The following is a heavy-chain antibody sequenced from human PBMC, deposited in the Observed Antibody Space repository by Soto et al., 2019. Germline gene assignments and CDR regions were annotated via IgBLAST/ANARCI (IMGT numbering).Heavy chain of an antibody. Sequence: ASVKVSCKASGYTFTYRYLHWVRQAPGQALEWMGWITPFNGNTNYAQKFQDRVTITRDRSMSTAYMELSSLRSEDTAMYYCTSGWGYQLGGAFDISGQGTMVTVSS. CDR2: ITPFNGNT. V-gene: IGHV1-45*02. CDR3: TSGWGYQLGGAFDI. D-gene: IGHD2-2*01. CDR1: GYTFTYRY. J-gene: IGHJ3*02.